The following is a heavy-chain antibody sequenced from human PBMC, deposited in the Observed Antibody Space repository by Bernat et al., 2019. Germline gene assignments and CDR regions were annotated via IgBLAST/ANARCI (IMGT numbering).Heavy chain of an antibody. Sequence: QVQLVQSGAEVKKPGASVKVSCNASGYTFTSYAMHWVRQAPAQRLEWMGLINAGNGNTKYSQKFQGRVTITRDTSASKDYMELSSLRSEDKAVYYCGRFRILTGCALDYWGQGPLVTVSS. CDR3: GRFRILTGCALDY. D-gene: IGHD3-9*01. V-gene: IGHV1-3*01. CDR2: INAGNGNT. J-gene: IGHJ4*02. CDR1: GYTFTSYA.